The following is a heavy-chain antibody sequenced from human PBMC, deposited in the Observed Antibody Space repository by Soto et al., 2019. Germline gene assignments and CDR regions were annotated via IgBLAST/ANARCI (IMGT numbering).Heavy chain of an antibody. Sequence: EVQLLESGGGLVQPGGSLRLSCLASGFTFSKYDMSCVRQAPGTGLEWVSTLTSSGDSTDYAEYVKGRFTISRDNSKNTLYVQMNSLRAEDTAVYFCAKGKWLDNWGQGTLVTVSS. J-gene: IGHJ4*02. CDR3: AKGKWLDN. CDR1: GFTFSKYD. V-gene: IGHV3-23*01. D-gene: IGHD5-12*01. CDR2: LTSSGDST.